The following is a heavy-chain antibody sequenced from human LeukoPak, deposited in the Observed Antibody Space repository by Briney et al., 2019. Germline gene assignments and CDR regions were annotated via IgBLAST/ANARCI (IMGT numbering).Heavy chain of an antibody. CDR3: ASVVASAGSYHLYLSYFDY. CDR2: ISGSGGST. D-gene: IGHD3-10*01. Sequence: GGSLRLSCAASGFTFSSYAMSWVRQAPGKGLEWVSAISGSGGSTYYADSVKGRFTISRDNSKNTLYLQMSSLRAEDTAVYYCASVVASAGSYHLYLSYFDYWGQGTLVTVSS. CDR1: GFTFSSYA. V-gene: IGHV3-23*01. J-gene: IGHJ4*02.